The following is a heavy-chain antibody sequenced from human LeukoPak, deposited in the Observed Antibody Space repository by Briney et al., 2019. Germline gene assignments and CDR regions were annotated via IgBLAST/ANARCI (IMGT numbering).Heavy chain of an antibody. V-gene: IGHV1-46*01. J-gene: IGHJ6*02. Sequence: ASLYVSCKASGYTFTGYYMHWVRQAPGQGLEWMGIINPSGGSTSNAQKFQGRDTMARVTSTSTVYMELSSLRSEDTAVYYCARDWGLISAAGTDYYYGMHVWGQGTTVTVSS. CDR1: GYTFTGYY. D-gene: IGHD6-13*01. CDR3: ARDWGLISAAGTDYYYGMHV. CDR2: INPSGGST.